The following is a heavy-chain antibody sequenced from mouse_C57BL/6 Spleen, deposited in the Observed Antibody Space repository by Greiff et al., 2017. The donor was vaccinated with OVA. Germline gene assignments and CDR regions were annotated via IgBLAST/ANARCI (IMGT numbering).Heavy chain of an antibody. CDR3: AREGYWYFDV. CDR2: ISSGGSYT. J-gene: IGHJ1*03. V-gene: IGHV5-6*01. CDR1: GFTFSSYG. Sequence: EVKLVESGGDLVKPGGSLKLSCAASGFTFSSYGMSWVRQTPDKRLEWVATISSGGSYTYYPDSVKGRVTISRDNAKNTLYLQMSSLKSEDTAMYYCAREGYWYFDVWGTGTTVTVSS.